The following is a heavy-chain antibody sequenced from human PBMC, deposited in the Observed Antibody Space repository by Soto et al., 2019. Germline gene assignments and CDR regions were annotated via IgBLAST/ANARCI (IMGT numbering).Heavy chain of an antibody. V-gene: IGHV1-8*01. J-gene: IGHJ4*02. Sequence: QVQLVQSGAEVREPGASVKVSCKASGYSFTSLDITWVQQTAGQGLEWMGWMQPSNGRTGYAQKFQGRVTMTRDTSINTAYMELTTLTSDDTAFYYCARGVSAGVDYWGQGTLVTVSS. D-gene: IGHD1-26*01. CDR1: GYSFTSLD. CDR2: MQPSNGRT. CDR3: ARGVSAGVDY.